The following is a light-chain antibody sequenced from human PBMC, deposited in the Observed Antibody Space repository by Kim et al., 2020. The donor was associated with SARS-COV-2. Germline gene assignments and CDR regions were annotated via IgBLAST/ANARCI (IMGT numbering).Light chain of an antibody. CDR3: QQYNSLSYT. J-gene: IGKJ2*01. Sequence: DIQMTQSPSTLSASVGDRVIITCRASQFISSWLAWYQQKPGEAPKLLIYDAVTLQSGVPSRFSGSGVGTEFTLTISNLQPEDFATYFCQQYNSLSYTFGQGTKLEI. CDR1: QFISSW. CDR2: DAV. V-gene: IGKV1-5*01.